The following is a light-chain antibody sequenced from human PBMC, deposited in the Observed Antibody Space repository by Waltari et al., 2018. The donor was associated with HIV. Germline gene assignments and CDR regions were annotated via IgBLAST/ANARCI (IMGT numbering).Light chain of an antibody. V-gene: IGLV2-14*01. J-gene: IGLJ3*02. CDR2: EVS. CDR1: SGDLGSFNY. CDR3: SSYTSSNTVV. Sequence: QSALTQPASVSGSPGQSITISCTGTSGDLGSFNYVPLYQHHPGKAPKFMIYEVSKRPSGVSNRFSGSKSGNTASLIISGLQAEDEGDYYCSSYTSSNTVVFGGGTKLTVL.